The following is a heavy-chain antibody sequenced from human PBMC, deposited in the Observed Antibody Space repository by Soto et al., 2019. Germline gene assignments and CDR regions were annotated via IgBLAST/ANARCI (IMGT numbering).Heavy chain of an antibody. Sequence: PSQTLSLTCAISGDSVSRNSVAWNWIRQSPSRGLEWLGRTYYTSTWYNDYAVSVKSRITIKPDTSKNQVSLQLNSVTPGDTAVYYCVRQAAVPVAGTRAAATSFDIWGQGTMVTVSS. CDR2: TYYTSTWYN. CDR3: VRQAAVPVAGTRAAATSFDI. D-gene: IGHD6-19*01. CDR1: GDSVSRNSVA. J-gene: IGHJ3*02. V-gene: IGHV6-1*01.